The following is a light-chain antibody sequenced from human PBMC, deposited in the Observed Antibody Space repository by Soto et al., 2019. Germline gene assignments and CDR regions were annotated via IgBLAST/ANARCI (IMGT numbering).Light chain of an antibody. J-gene: IGKJ5*01. CDR2: EAT. V-gene: IGKV1-12*01. CDR3: QQANSFPIT. Sequence: DSQMTQSPSSVSASVGYTVKSTCRASQGLKFLAWYQQKPGKAPRPLIYEATNLQSGVPPRFSGSGSGTDFTLTISSLQPEDFATYFCQQANSFPITFGQGTRLEIK. CDR1: QGLKF.